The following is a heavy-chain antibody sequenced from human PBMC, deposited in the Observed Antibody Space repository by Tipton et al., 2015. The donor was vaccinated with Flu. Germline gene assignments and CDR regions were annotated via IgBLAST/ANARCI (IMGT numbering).Heavy chain of an antibody. CDR3: ARDTWRYNWNYAYFDY. V-gene: IGHV4-4*07. D-gene: IGHD1-7*01. CDR1: GGSISSYY. Sequence: TLSLTCTVSGGSISSYYWSWIRQPAGKGLEWIGRIYTSGSTNYNPSLKSRVTMSVDTSKNQFSLKLSSVTAADTAVYYCARDTWRYNWNYAYFDYWGQGTLVTVSS. CDR2: IYTSGST. J-gene: IGHJ4*02.